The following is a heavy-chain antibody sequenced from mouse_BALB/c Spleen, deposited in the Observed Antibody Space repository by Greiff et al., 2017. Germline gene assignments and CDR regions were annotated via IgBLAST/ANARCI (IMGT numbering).Heavy chain of an antibody. J-gene: IGHJ2*01. CDR1: GFTFSSYA. Sequence: EVQVVESGGGLVKPGGSLKLSCAASGFTFSSYAMSWVRQTPEKRLEWVASISSGGSTYYPDSVKGRFTISRDNARNILYLQMSSLRSEDTAMYYCARGGLYFDYWGQGTTLTVSS. CDR2: ISSGGST. CDR3: ARGGLYFDY. V-gene: IGHV5-6-5*01.